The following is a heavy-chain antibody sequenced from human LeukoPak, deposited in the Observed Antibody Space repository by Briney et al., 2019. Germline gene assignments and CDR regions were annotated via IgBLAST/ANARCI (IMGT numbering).Heavy chain of an antibody. V-gene: IGHV3-23*01. CDR3: AKDRHAPGRYCSSTSCFPFDS. D-gene: IGHD2-2*01. J-gene: IGHJ5*01. CDR1: GFTFSSYA. Sequence: GGSLRLPCVDSGFTFSSYAMSWVRQAPGKGLEWVSGISGSGGSTYYADSVKGRFTISRDNTKNTLYLQMNSLRAEDTAVYYCAKDRHAPGRYCSSTSCFPFDSWGQGTLVTVSS. CDR2: ISGSGGST.